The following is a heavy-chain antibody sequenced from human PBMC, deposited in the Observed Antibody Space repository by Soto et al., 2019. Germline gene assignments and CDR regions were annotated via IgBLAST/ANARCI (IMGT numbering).Heavy chain of an antibody. V-gene: IGHV1-2*04. J-gene: IGHJ6*02. CDR1: GYTFTGYY. D-gene: IGHD6-6*01. CDR3: ATEIEARRYGMDV. Sequence: ASVKVSCKASGYTFTGYYMHWVRQAPGQGLEWMGWINPNSGGTNYAQKFQGWVTMTRDTSISTAYMELSRLRSDDTAVYYCATEIEARRYGMDVWGQGTTVTVSS. CDR2: INPNSGGT.